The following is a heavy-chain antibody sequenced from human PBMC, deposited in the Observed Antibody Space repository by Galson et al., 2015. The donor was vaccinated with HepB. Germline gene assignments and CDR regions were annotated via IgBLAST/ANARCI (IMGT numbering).Heavy chain of an antibody. Sequence: SVKVSCKASGGTFSSYAINWVRQAPGQGLEWMGRIIPIFGTTNYAQKFQGRVTITADESTSTAYMELSSLRSADTAVYYCAGGLQLVGIRANWYFDLWGRGTLVTVSS. D-gene: IGHD6-13*01. CDR3: AGGLQLVGIRANWYFDL. CDR2: IIPIFGTT. CDR1: GGTFSSYA. V-gene: IGHV1-69*13. J-gene: IGHJ2*01.